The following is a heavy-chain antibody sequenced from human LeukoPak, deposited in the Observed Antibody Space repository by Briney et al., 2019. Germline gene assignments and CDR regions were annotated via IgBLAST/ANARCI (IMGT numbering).Heavy chain of an antibody. V-gene: IGHV4-59*08. CDR3: ARLNGGN. CDR2: IDYSGST. J-gene: IGHJ4*02. D-gene: IGHD4-23*01. Sequence: SETLSLNRPVSGGSISSFYWSWIRQPPGKGLEWIGYIDYSGSTAYNPSLNGRVAVSLDTSKNQFSLKLRSVTAADTAVYYCARLNGGNWGPGILVTVSS. CDR1: GGSISSFY.